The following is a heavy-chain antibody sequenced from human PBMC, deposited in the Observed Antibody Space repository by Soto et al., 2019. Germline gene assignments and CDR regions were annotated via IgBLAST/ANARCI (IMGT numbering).Heavy chain of an antibody. CDR3: ASSVTGYYCYYYYGMDV. D-gene: IGHD3-9*01. V-gene: IGHV1-18*01. J-gene: IGHJ6*02. CDR1: GYTFTSYG. CDR2: ISAYNGNT. Sequence: ASVKVSCKASGYTFTSYGISWVRQAPGQGLEWMGWISAYNGNTNHEQKLQGRVTMTTDTSTSTAYMELRSLRSDDTAVYYCASSVTGYYCYYYYGMDVWGQGTTVTVSS.